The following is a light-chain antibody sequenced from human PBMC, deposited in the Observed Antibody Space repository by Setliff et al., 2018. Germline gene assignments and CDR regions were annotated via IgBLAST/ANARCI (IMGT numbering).Light chain of an antibody. CDR3: QQYYTTPWT. J-gene: IGKJ1*01. V-gene: IGKV4-1*01. CDR2: WAS. CDR1: QSVLFSSNNKNY. Sequence: DIVMTQSPDSLAVSLGEWATINCKSSQSVLFSSNNKNYLAWYQQKPGQSPKLLIYWASTRESGVPDRFSGSGSGTDFTLTIGSLQAEDVAVYYCQQYYTTPWTFGQGTKVDMK.